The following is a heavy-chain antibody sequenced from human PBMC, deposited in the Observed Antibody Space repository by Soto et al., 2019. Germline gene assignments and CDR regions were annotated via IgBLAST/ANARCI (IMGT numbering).Heavy chain of an antibody. Sequence: QVQLVESGGGVVQPGRSLRLSCAASGFNFSSYGMHGVRQAPGKGLEWVAVIWYDGSNKYYAYSVKGRFTISRDNSTNTLYLQMNSPRAEDTAVYYCAIDACSGGRSYFPFDYWGQGHLVTVSS. J-gene: IGHJ4*02. CDR2: IWYDGSNK. V-gene: IGHV3-33*01. CDR1: GFNFSSYG. D-gene: IGHD2-15*01. CDR3: AIDACSGGRSYFPFDY.